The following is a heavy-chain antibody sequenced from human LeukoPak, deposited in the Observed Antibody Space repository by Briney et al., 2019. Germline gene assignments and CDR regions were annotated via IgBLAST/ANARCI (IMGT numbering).Heavy chain of an antibody. CDR2: IIPILGIA. V-gene: IGHV1-69*04. Sequence: ASVKVSCKASGYTFTGYYMHWVRQAPGQGLEWMGRIIPILGIANYAQKFQGRVTITADKSTSTAYMELSSLRSEDTAVYYCARDVYSGSYYGTGFDYWGQGTLVTVSS. CDR1: GYTFTGYY. D-gene: IGHD1-26*01. CDR3: ARDVYSGSYYGTGFDY. J-gene: IGHJ4*02.